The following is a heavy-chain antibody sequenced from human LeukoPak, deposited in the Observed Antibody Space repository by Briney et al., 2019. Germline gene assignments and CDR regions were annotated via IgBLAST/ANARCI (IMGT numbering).Heavy chain of an antibody. CDR2: INPNNGGT. CDR1: GYTFTDYY. D-gene: IGHD6-19*01. J-gene: IGHJ4*02. Sequence: ASVTVSCKASGYTFTDYYIHWVRQAPGQGLEWMAWINPNNGGTNSAQNFQGRVTMTRDTSISTAYMELSRLRSDDTAVYFCARSNSGWYDGYYFDYWGQGTLVTVSS. CDR3: ARSNSGWYDGYYFDY. V-gene: IGHV1-2*02.